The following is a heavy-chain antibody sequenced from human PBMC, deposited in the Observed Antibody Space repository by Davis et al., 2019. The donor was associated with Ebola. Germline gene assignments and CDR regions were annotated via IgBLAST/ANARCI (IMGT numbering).Heavy chain of an antibody. V-gene: IGHV3-23*01. Sequence: GESLKISCAASGFTFSNYVVSWVRQAPGKGLDWVSSISGSGGNTYYADSVRGRFTISRDNAKNTLYLQMHSLRAEDTAVYYCTRPGYNTWPWGQGTLVTVSS. CDR2: ISGSGGNT. D-gene: IGHD1-14*01. CDR3: TRPGYNTWP. CDR1: GFTFSNYV. J-gene: IGHJ4*02.